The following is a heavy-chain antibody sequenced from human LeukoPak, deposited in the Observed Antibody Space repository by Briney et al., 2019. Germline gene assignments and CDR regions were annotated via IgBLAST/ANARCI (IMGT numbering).Heavy chain of an antibody. CDR1: GFTFSTYG. CDR2: IWYDGSNK. Sequence: GRSLRLSCAASGFTFSTYGMHWVRQAPGKGLEWVALIWYDGSNKYSTDSVRGRFTISRDDSKNTLYLQMNSLRAEDTAVYYCARGKYCSSTSCIGDYFDPWGQGTLVTVSS. J-gene: IGHJ5*02. D-gene: IGHD2-2*01. CDR3: ARGKYCSSTSCIGDYFDP. V-gene: IGHV3-33*01.